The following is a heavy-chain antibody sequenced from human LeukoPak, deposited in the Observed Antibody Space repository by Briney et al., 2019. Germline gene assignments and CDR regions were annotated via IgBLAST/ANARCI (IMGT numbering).Heavy chain of an antibody. Sequence: SETLSLTCTVSGGSISSYYWSWIRQPPGKGLEWIGYIYYSGSTNYNPSLKSRVTISVDTSKNQFSLKLSSVTAADTAVYYCARVLYDYVCGSYRYFYRDAFDICGQGTMVTGSS. CDR2: IYYSGST. D-gene: IGHD3-16*02. V-gene: IGHV4-59*01. CDR3: ARVLYDYVCGSYRYFYRDAFDI. CDR1: GGSISSYY. J-gene: IGHJ3*02.